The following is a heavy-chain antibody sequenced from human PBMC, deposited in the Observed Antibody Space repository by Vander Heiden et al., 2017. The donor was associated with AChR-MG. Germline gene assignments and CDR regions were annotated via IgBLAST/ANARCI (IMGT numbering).Heavy chain of an antibody. CDR1: GFTFDDYA. CDR3: AKDIGDSSSSGWFDP. V-gene: IGHV3-9*01. D-gene: IGHD6-6*01. Sequence: EVQLVESGGGLVQPGRSLRLSCAASGFTFDDYAMHGVRQAPGKGLEWVSGISWNSGSIGYADSVKGRFTISRDNAKNSLYLQMNSLRAEDTALYYCAKDIGDSSSSGWFDPWGQGTLVTVSS. CDR2: ISWNSGSI. J-gene: IGHJ5*02.